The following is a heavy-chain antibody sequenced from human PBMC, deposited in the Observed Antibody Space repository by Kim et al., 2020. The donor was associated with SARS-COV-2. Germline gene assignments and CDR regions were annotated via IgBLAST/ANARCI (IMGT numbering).Heavy chain of an antibody. Sequence: ADSGKGRFTISRDNHKATVYLQMDRRRVEDTALYYCAKQAGYSSGWYSDYWGQGTLVTVSS. J-gene: IGHJ4*02. CDR3: AKQAGYSSGWYSDY. D-gene: IGHD6-19*01. V-gene: IGHV3-30*02.